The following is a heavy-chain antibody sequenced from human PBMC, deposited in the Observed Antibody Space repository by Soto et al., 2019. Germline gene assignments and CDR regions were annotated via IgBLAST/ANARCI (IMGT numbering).Heavy chain of an antibody. J-gene: IGHJ5*02. CDR3: ARGTVTSGRWFGP. CDR1: DSTFTGYT. Sequence: QVHLVQSETEVKEPGASATVSCKTSDSTFTGYTINWVRQAPGQGLEWLGWISSLNGNTNYARKYQGRLTMTTNTSATTAYMELRSLRSDDTAVYFCARGTVTSGRWFGPWGQGTLVTVSS. V-gene: IGHV1-18*04. D-gene: IGHD4-17*01. CDR2: ISSLNGNT.